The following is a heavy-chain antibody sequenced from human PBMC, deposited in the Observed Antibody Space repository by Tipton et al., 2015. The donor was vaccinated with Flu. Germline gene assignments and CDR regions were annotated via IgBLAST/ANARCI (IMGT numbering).Heavy chain of an antibody. D-gene: IGHD3-22*01. Sequence: TLSLTCTVSGGSISSYYWSWIRQPPGKGLEWIGYIYYSGSTNYNPSLKSRVTISVDTSKNQFSLKLSSVTAADTAVYYCARSSSGYYLRFDYWGQGTLVTVSS. V-gene: IGHV4-59*01. CDR3: ARSSSGYYLRFDY. J-gene: IGHJ4*02. CDR1: GGSISSYY. CDR2: IYYSGST.